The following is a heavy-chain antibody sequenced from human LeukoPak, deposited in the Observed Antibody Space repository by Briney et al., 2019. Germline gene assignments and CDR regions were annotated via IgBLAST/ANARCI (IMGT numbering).Heavy chain of an antibody. CDR2: INPNSGGT. V-gene: IGHV1-2*02. CDR3: ARRGRNWNYAGGWFDP. CDR1: GYTFTGYY. D-gene: IGHD1-7*01. Sequence: ASVKVSCKASGYTFTGYYIHWVRQAPGQGLERMGLINPNSGGTNYEQKLQGNVTMTSDTSISAAYMELSRLRSDDTAVYCCARRGRNWNYAGGWFDPWGQGTLVTVSS. J-gene: IGHJ5*02.